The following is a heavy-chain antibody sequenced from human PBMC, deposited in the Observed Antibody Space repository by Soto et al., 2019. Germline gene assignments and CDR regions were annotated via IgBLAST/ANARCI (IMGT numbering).Heavy chain of an antibody. D-gene: IGHD3-3*01. Sequence: PGGSLRLSCGASGFTFRSYGMHWVRQVPGKGLEWVAGISYAGPKKLYAGPVKGRFTISRDDSKNTLFLQLHSLRAEDTAVYYCAKATPPTGDFWSGYLTGSFDYWGQGTLVTVSS. V-gene: IGHV3-30*18. J-gene: IGHJ4*02. CDR2: ISYAGPKK. CDR1: GFTFRSYG. CDR3: AKATPPTGDFWSGYLTGSFDY.